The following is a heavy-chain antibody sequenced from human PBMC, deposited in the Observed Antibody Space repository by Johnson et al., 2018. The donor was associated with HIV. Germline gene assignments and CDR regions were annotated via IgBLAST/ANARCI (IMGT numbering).Heavy chain of an antibody. J-gene: IGHJ3*02. D-gene: IGHD6-19*01. Sequence: VQLVESGGGLVQPGGSLRLSCAASGFTVSSNYMSWVRQAPGRGLEWVSFISSGGVTYYIDSVKGRFTISRDSSKNTLYLQMNSLRAEDTAVYYCVREGSEWLAGENTFDIWGQGTMVTVSS. V-gene: IGHV3-66*01. CDR1: GFTVSSNY. CDR2: ISSGGVT. CDR3: VREGSEWLAGENTFDI.